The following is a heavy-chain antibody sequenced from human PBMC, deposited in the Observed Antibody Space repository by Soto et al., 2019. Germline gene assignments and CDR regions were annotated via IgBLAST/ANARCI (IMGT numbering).Heavy chain of an antibody. CDR3: ARNLVNSPMVRGVHNWFDP. Sequence: QLQLQESGPGLVKPSETLSLTCTVSGGSISSSSYYWGWLRPPPGKGLEWIGSIYYSGSTYYNPSLKSRVTIAVDTSKSQYALKLSSVTAADTAVYYCARNLVNSPMVRGVHNWFDPWGQGTLVTVSS. J-gene: IGHJ5*02. CDR1: GGSISSSSYY. CDR2: IYYSGST. V-gene: IGHV4-39*01. D-gene: IGHD3-10*01.